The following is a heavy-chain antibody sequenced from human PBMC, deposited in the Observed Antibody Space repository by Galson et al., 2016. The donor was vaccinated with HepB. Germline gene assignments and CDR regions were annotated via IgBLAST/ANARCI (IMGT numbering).Heavy chain of an antibody. CDR3: AKGEGHCSSTIFTGFYDC. D-gene: IGHD2-2*01. CDR2: IGGGGGGT. CDR1: GFTFSGHS. Sequence: SLRLSCAASGFTFSGHSMSWVRQAPGKGLEWVSVIGGGGGGTYYGDSVKGRFTTSRDNSRNTLYLQMNSLRAEDTAIYYCAKGEGHCSSTIFTGFYDCWGQGALVTVSS. J-gene: IGHJ4*02. V-gene: IGHV3-23*01.